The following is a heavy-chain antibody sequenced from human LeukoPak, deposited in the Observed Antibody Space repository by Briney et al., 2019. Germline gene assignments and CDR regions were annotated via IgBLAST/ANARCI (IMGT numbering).Heavy chain of an antibody. J-gene: IGHJ5*02. CDR2: IYHSGST. CDR3: ARSLGLNWFDP. D-gene: IGHD3/OR15-3a*01. CDR1: GGSISSGGYS. Sequence: SQTLSLTCAVSGGSISSGGYSWSWIRQPPGKGLEWIGYIYHSGSTYYNPSLKSRVTISVDRSKNQFSLKLSSVTAADTAVYYCARSLGLNWFDPWGQGTLVTVSS. V-gene: IGHV4-30-2*01.